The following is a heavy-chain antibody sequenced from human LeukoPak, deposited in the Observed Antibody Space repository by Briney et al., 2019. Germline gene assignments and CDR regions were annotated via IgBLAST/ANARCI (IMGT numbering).Heavy chain of an antibody. CDR3: ARTPQTRIAVAGMPRYYYYGMDV. J-gene: IGHJ6*02. D-gene: IGHD6-19*01. CDR1: GYTFTSYY. CDR2: INPSGGGT. Sequence: ASVKVSCKASGYTFTSYYMHWVRQAPGQGLEWMGIINPSGGGTSYAQKFQGRVTMTRDTSTSTVYMELSSLRSEDTAVYYCARTPQTRIAVAGMPRYYYYGMDVWGQGTTVTVSS. V-gene: IGHV1-46*01.